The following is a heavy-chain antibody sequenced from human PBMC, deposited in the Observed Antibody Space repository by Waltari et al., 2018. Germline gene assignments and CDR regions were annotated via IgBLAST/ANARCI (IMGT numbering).Heavy chain of an antibody. Sequence: QVQLVQSGAEVKKPGASVKVSCKAPGYSFTSYNINWVRQAAGQGLEWMGWMNPTSGSTGYAQKFQDRVTITRNTSIGTAYMELRSLRSEDTAVYYCARDYGSGTYYYMDVWGKGTTVTVSS. J-gene: IGHJ6*03. CDR3: ARDYGSGTYYYMDV. V-gene: IGHV1-8*03. CDR1: GYSFTSYN. CDR2: MNPTSGST. D-gene: IGHD3-10*01.